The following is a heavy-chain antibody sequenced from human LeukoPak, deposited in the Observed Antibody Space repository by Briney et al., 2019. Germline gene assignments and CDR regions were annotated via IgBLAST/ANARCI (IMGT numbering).Heavy chain of an antibody. V-gene: IGHV1-69*13. CDR3: ARAYSVVPAAIDYYYGMDV. D-gene: IGHD2-2*01. CDR2: IIPIFGTA. Sequence: ASVKVSCKVSGGTFSSYAISWVRQAPGQGLEWMGGIIPIFGTANYAQKFQGRVTITADESTSTAYMELSSLRSEDTAVYYCARAYSVVPAAIDYYYGMDVWGQGTTVTVSS. J-gene: IGHJ6*02. CDR1: GGTFSSYA.